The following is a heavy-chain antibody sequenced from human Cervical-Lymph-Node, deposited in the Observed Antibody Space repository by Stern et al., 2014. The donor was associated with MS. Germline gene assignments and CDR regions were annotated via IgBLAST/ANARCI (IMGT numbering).Heavy chain of an antibody. J-gene: IGHJ4*02. CDR3: ARDYGDYAFDY. Sequence: EVQLVESGAEVKKPGESLKISCKGSGYSFTANWIAWVRQMPGKGLEWMGIIYPGDSNTRYSPSFQGQVTISADKSISTAYLQWSSLKASDAAMYYCARDYGDYAFDYWGQGTLVTVSS. CDR2: IYPGDSNT. D-gene: IGHD4-17*01. CDR1: GYSFTANW. V-gene: IGHV5-51*01.